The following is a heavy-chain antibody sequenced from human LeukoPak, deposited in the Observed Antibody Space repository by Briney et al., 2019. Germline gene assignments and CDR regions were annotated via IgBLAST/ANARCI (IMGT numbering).Heavy chain of an antibody. V-gene: IGHV3-23*01. Sequence: GGSLRLSCAASGFAFNNFAMIWVRQAPEKGLEWVSTISGSGGGTYYADSVKGRFTISRDDSKNTLYLQLNSLRAEDTAIYYYVKDLDRYLNNFFDYWGHGALVTVSS. J-gene: IGHJ4*01. CDR3: VKDLDRYLNNFFDY. D-gene: IGHD3-22*01. CDR1: GFAFNNFA. CDR2: ISGSGGGT.